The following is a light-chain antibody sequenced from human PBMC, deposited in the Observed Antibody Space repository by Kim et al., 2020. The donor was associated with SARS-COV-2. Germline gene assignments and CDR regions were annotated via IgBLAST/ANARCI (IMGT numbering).Light chain of an antibody. Sequence: QSALTQPASVSGSPGQSITISCTGTSSDVGYYNYVSWYQQHPGEAPKLLIYAVSGRPSGVSDRFSGSKSDNTASLTISGLQAEDEADYYCSSYTSSSTVVFGGGTQLTVL. CDR1: SSDVGYYNY. CDR3: SSYTSSSTVV. CDR2: AVS. V-gene: IGLV2-14*03. J-gene: IGLJ2*01.